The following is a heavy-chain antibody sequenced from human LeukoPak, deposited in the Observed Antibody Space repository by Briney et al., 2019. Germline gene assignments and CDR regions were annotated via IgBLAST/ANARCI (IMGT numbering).Heavy chain of an antibody. CDR2: ISGSGGST. CDR3: AKSPVQVYYDFWSGYLDY. CDR1: GFTFSSYA. Sequence: GASVKVSCAASGFTFSSYAMSWVRQAPGKGLEWVSAISGSGGSTYYADSVKGRFTISRDNSKNTLYLQMNSLRAEDTAVYYCAKSPVQVYYDFWSGYLDYWGQGTLVTVSS. V-gene: IGHV3-23*01. D-gene: IGHD3-3*01. J-gene: IGHJ4*02.